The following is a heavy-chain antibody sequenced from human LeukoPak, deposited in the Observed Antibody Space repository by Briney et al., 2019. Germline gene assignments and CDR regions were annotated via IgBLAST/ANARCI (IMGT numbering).Heavy chain of an antibody. CDR3: ARVRMGRFLTDYYYGMDV. D-gene: IGHD3-3*01. Sequence: SETLSPTCAVYGGSFSGYYWSWIRQPPGKGLEWIGEINHSGSTNYNPSLKSRVTISVDTSKNQFSLKLSSVTAADTAVYYCARVRMGRFLTDYYYGMDVWGQGTTVTVSS. V-gene: IGHV4-34*01. CDR2: INHSGST. J-gene: IGHJ6*02. CDR1: GGSFSGYY.